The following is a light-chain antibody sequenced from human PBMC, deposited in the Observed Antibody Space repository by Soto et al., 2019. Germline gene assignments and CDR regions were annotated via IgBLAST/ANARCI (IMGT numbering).Light chain of an antibody. CDR2: GAS. CDR1: QSVSSN. CDR3: QQYNNWPPIT. J-gene: IGKJ5*01. Sequence: EILMTQSPSTLSVSPGERATLSCRASQSVSSNLAWYQQKPGQAPRLLIYGASTRATGIPARFSGSVSGTEFTLTISSLQSDDFAVHYCQQYNNWPPITFGQGTRLEIK. V-gene: IGKV3-15*01.